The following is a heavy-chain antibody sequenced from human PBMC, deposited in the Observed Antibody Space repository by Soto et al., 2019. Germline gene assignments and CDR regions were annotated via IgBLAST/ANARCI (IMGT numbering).Heavy chain of an antibody. Sequence: QVQLVQSGAEVKKPGSSVKVSCKASGGTFSSYAISWVRQAPGQGLEWMGGIIPIFGTANYAQKFQGRVTITADKSTSTAYMELSSPRSEDTAVYYCARGIVVVVAATAAFDIWGQGTMVTVSS. V-gene: IGHV1-69*06. D-gene: IGHD2-15*01. J-gene: IGHJ3*02. CDR1: GGTFSSYA. CDR2: IIPIFGTA. CDR3: ARGIVVVVAATAAFDI.